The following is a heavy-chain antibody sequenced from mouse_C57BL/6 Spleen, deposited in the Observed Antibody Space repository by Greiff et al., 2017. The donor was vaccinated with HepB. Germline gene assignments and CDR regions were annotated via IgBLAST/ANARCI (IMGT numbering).Heavy chain of an antibody. V-gene: IGHV5-9-1*02. J-gene: IGHJ4*01. CDR2: ISSGGDYI. D-gene: IGHD2-4*01. Sequence: EVKVEESGEGLVKPGGSLKLSCAASGFTFSSYAMSWVRQTPEKRLEWVAYISSGGDYIYYADTVKGRFTISRDNARNTLYLQMSSLKSEDTAMYYCTRDLDDYEGYYYAMDYWGQGTSVTVSS. CDR1: GFTFSSYA. CDR3: TRDLDDYEGYYYAMDY.